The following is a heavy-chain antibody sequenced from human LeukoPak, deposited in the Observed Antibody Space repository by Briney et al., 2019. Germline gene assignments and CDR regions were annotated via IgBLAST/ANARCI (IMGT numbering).Heavy chain of an antibody. CDR2: ISSSSSYI. D-gene: IGHD6-19*01. CDR3: ARQSSGWYWFDP. Sequence: TGGSLRLSCAASGFTFSSYSMNWVRQAPGKGLEWVSSISSSSSYIYYADSVKGRFTISRDNAKNSLYLQMNSLRAEDTAVYYCARQSSGWYWFDPWGQGTLVTVSS. CDR1: GFTFSSYS. V-gene: IGHV3-21*01. J-gene: IGHJ5*02.